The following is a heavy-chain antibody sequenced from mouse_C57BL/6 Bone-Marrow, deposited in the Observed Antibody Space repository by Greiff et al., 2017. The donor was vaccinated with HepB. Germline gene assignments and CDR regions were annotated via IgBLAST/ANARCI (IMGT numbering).Heavy chain of an antibody. CDR3: ARAGMEYDVELFAY. CDR2: IYPGSGST. Sequence: QVQLQQPGAELVKPGASVKMSCKASGYTFTSYWITWVKQRPGQGLEWIGDIYPGSGSTNYNEKFKSKATLTVDTSSSTAYMQLSSLTSEDSAVYYCARAGMEYDVELFAYWGQGTLVTVSA. J-gene: IGHJ3*01. V-gene: IGHV1-55*01. CDR1: GYTFTSYW. D-gene: IGHD2-14*01.